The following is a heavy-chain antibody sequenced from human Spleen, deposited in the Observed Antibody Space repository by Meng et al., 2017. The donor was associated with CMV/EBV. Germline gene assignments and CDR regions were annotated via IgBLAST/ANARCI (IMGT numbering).Heavy chain of an antibody. J-gene: IGHJ4*02. CDR3: ASQSYSNHHY. Sequence: GGSLRLSCAASGFTFSDYYMNWIRQAPGKGLEWVSYISSSGSTIYYADSVKGRFTISRDNAKRSLYLQMNSVRDEDTAVYYCASQSYSNHHYWGQGTLVTVSS. CDR1: GFTFSDYY. CDR2: ISSSGSTI. D-gene: IGHD4-11*01. V-gene: IGHV3-11*04.